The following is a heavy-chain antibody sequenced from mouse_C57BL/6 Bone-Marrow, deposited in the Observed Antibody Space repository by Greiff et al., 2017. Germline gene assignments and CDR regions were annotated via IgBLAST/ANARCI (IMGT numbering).Heavy chain of an antibody. Sequence: EVQLQQSGPELVKPGASVKIPCKASGYTFTDYNMDWVKQSHGKSLEWIGDINPNNGGTIYNQKFKGKATLTVDKSSSTAYMELRSLTSEDTAVYYCASTRYDSDYAMDYWGQGTSVTVSS. J-gene: IGHJ4*01. V-gene: IGHV1-18*01. CDR1: GYTFTDYN. CDR3: ASTRYDSDYAMDY. CDR2: INPNNGGT. D-gene: IGHD2-4*01.